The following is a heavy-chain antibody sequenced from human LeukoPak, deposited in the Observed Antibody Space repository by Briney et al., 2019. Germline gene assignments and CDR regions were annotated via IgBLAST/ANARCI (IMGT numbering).Heavy chain of an antibody. CDR3: AKGASGGTNYYFDY. CDR2: ISSSSFYT. D-gene: IGHD2-15*01. CDR1: GFTFSDYY. Sequence: GGSLRLSCAASGFTFSDYYMSWIRQAPGKGLEWISYISSSSFYTSYADSVKGRFTISRDNAKNSLYLQMNSLRAEDTAVYYCAKGASGGTNYYFDYWGQGTLVTVSS. V-gene: IGHV3-11*06. J-gene: IGHJ4*02.